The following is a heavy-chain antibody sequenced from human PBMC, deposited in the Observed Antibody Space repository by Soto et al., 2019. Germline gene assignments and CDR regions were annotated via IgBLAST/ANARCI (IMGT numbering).Heavy chain of an antibody. V-gene: IGHV1-69*13. CDR2: IIPIFGTA. D-gene: IGHD3-22*01. Sequence: GASVKVSCKASGGTFSSYAISWVRQAPGQGLEWMGGIIPIFGTANYAQKFQGRVTITADESTSTAYMELSSLRSEDTAVYYCARDSGRSNYYDSSGYWVLDYWGQGTLVTVSS. J-gene: IGHJ4*02. CDR1: GGTFSSYA. CDR3: ARDSGRSNYYDSSGYWVLDY.